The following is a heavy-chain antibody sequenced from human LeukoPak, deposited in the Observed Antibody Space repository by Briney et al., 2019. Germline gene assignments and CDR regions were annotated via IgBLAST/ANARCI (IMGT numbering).Heavy chain of an antibody. D-gene: IGHD2-15*01. Sequence: SVKVSCKASGGTFSSYAISWVRQAPGQGLEWMGRIIPILGIANYAQKLQGRVTITTDKSTSTAYMELSSLRSEDTAVYYCAREMVVAATRRSGWKFDPWGQGTLVTVSS. CDR2: IIPILGIA. CDR1: GGTFSSYA. V-gene: IGHV1-69*04. J-gene: IGHJ5*02. CDR3: AREMVVAATRRSGWKFDP.